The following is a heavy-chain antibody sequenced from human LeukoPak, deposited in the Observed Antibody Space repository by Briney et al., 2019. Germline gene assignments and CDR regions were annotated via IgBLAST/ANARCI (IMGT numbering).Heavy chain of an antibody. D-gene: IGHD3-3*01. CDR1: GFTFSGSA. J-gene: IGHJ6*03. Sequence: GSLKLSCAASGFTFSGSAMHWVRQASGKGLEWVGRIRSKANSYATAYAASVKGRFTISRDDSKNTAYLQMNSLKTEDTAVYYCTRHPDFWSGYYQPEDYMDVWGKGTTVTVSS. CDR2: IRSKANSYAT. CDR3: TRHPDFWSGYYQPEDYMDV. V-gene: IGHV3-73*01.